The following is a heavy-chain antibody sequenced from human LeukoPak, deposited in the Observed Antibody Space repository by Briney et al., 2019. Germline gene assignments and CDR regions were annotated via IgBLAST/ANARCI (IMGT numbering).Heavy chain of an antibody. J-gene: IGHJ4*02. CDR1: GFTFSSYG. CDR2: ISYDGSNK. D-gene: IGHD6-13*01. Sequence: GGSLRLSCAASGFTFSSYGMHWVRQAPGKGLEWVAVISYDGSNKYYADSVKGRFTISRDNSKNTLYLQMNSLRAEDTAVYYCAKSRYSSSWYSRWGQGTLVTVCS. V-gene: IGHV3-30*18. CDR3: AKSRYSSSWYSR.